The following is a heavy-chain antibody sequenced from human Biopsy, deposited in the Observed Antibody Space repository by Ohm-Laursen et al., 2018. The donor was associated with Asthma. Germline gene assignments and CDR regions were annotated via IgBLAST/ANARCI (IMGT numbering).Heavy chain of an antibody. D-gene: IGHD4-17*01. CDR3: ASDFPKDYVRYNFQF. CDR2: HDHEKGGT. Sequence: SVKVSYKISGYSLTDLSMHWVRQAPGQGLEWMGGHDHEKGGTVNARRFQGRVTMTEDTSTDTAYMELSSLSSDDTAVYYCASDFPKDYVRYNFQFWGQGTLVTVSS. V-gene: IGHV1-24*01. J-gene: IGHJ4*02. CDR1: GYSLTDLS.